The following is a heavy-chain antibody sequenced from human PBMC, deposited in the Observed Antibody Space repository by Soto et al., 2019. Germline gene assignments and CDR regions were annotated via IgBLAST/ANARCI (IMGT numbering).Heavy chain of an antibody. D-gene: IGHD3-22*01. CDR3: ARVRYYHSSSYFPD. CDR2: IYSGGST. V-gene: IGHV3-66*01. CDR1: GFTFSSNY. Sequence: EVQLVESGGGLVKAGESLRVSCAASGFTFSSNYMSWVRQAPGKGLEWVSVIYSGGSTYYADSVKGRFTISRDNSKNTLYLQMNSLRAEDTAVYYFARVRYYHSSSYFPDWGQGTLVTVSS. J-gene: IGHJ4*02.